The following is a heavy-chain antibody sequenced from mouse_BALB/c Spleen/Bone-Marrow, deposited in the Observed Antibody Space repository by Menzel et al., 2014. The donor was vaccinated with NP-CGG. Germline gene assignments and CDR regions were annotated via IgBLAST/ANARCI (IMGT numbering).Heavy chain of an antibody. J-gene: IGHJ1*01. CDR3: TRDHDYDWYFDV. D-gene: IGHD2-4*01. V-gene: IGHV5-17*02. CDR2: ISSDSDTI. CDR1: GFTFSSFG. Sequence: DVHLVESGGGLVQPGGSRKLSCTASGFTFSSFGMHWVRQAPEKGLEWVAYISSDSDTIYYADTVKGRFTISRDNPKNTLFLQMTSLRSEDTAMYYRTRDHDYDWYFDVWGAGTTVTVSS.